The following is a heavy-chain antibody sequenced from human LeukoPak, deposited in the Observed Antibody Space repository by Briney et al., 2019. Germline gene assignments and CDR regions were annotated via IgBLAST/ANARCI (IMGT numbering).Heavy chain of an antibody. CDR2: IYTSGST. CDR1: GGSISSYY. CDR3: ARLAHSQVYNWFDP. J-gene: IGHJ5*02. D-gene: IGHD2-21*01. V-gene: IGHV4-4*09. Sequence: PSETLSLTCTVSGGSISSYYWNWIRQPPGKGLEWIGYIYTSGSTNYNPSLKSRVTISVDTSKNQFSLKLSSVTAAATAVYYCARLAHSQVYNWFDPWGQGTLVTVSS.